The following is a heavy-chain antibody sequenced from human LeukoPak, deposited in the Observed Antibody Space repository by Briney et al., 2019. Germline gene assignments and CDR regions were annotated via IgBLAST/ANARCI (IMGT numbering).Heavy chain of an antibody. V-gene: IGHV3-20*04. CDR3: ARISYSSGWFHFDY. CDR2: INWNGGST. Sequence: PGGSLRLLCAASGFTFQDYGMSWVRQAPGKGLEWVSGINWNGGSTGYADSVKGRFTISRDNAKNSLYLQMNSLRAEDTALYYCARISYSSGWFHFDYWGQGTLVTVSS. CDR1: GFTFQDYG. D-gene: IGHD6-19*01. J-gene: IGHJ4*02.